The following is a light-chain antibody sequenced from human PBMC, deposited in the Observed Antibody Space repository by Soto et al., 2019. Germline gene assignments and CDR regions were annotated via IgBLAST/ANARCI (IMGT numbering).Light chain of an antibody. CDR3: CSYTTTSTFV. V-gene: IGLV2-14*01. CDR1: SSDVGGYNY. CDR2: EVF. Sequence: QSALTQPASVSGSPGQSITISCTGTSSDVGGYNYVSWYQQHPGKVPKLMIFEVFRRPSGISNRFSGSKSDNTASLTISGLQAEDEADYYCCSYTTTSTFVFGGGTKVTVL. J-gene: IGLJ2*01.